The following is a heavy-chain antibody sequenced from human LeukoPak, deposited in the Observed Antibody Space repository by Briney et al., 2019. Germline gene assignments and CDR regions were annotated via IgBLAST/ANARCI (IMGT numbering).Heavy chain of an antibody. V-gene: IGHV3-20*04. CDR3: ARAPDGARTGGVFDY. CDR2: INWNGGST. CDR1: GFTFDDYG. Sequence: GGSLRLSCAASGFTFDDYGMSWVRQAPGKGLEWVSGINWNGGSTGYADSVEGRFTISRDNAKNSLYLQMNSLRAEDTALYYCARAPDGARTGGVFDYWGQGTLVTVSS. D-gene: IGHD1-14*01. J-gene: IGHJ4*02.